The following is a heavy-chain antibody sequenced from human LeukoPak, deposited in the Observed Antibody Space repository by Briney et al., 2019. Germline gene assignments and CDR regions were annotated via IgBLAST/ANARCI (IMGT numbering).Heavy chain of an antibody. V-gene: IGHV4-30-4*07. D-gene: IGHD6-19*01. J-gene: IGHJ4*02. CDR2: FYYSGST. CDR1: GGSISSGGYS. Sequence: PSETLSLTCAVSGGSISSGGYSWSWIRQPPGKGLEWIGYFYYSGSTNYNPSLKSRVTISVDTSKNQFSLKLSSVTAADTAVYYCARRAVADETLFDYWGQGTLVTVSS. CDR3: ARRAVADETLFDY.